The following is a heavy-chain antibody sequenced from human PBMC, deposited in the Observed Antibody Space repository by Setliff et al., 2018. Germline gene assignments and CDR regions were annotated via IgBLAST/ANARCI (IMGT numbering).Heavy chain of an antibody. V-gene: IGHV4-61*02. CDR1: GGSISSGSYY. D-gene: IGHD1-26*01. J-gene: IGHJ4*02. CDR2: IYTSGST. Sequence: PSETLSLTCTVSGGSISSGSYYWSWVRQPAGKGLEWIGRIYTSGSTNYNPSLKSRVTISVDTSKNQFSLKLSSVTAADTAVYYCARVRWELYFDYWGQGTLVTVS. CDR3: ARVRWELYFDY.